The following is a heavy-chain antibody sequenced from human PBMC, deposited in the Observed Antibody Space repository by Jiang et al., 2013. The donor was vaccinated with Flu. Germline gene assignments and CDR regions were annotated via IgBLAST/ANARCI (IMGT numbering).Heavy chain of an antibody. D-gene: IGHD3-16*01. V-gene: IGHV1-58*01. CDR1: GFTFTSSA. Sequence: SGAEVKKPGTSVKVSCKASGFTFTSSAVQWVRQARGQRPEWIGWIVVGSGNTVYAQKFQERVTISRDMYTSTTYMEVSSLTSEDTAVYYCAAGRRGSYRIDYWGQGTLVTVSS. CDR2: IVVGSGNT. J-gene: IGHJ4*02. CDR3: AAGRRGSYRIDY.